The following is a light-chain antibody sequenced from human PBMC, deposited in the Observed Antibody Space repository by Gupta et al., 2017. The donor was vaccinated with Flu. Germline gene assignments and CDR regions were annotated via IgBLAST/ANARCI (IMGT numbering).Light chain of an antibody. V-gene: IGKV1-39*01. J-gene: IGKJ4*01. CDR2: DTS. CDR1: QTITSH. Sequence: GDRVTITCRSSQTITSHLNWYQHRPGKAPKLLIYDTSNLQSRVPSRSSGSGSGTDFSLTISSLQPEDFATYYCQQSFTIPLTFGGGTKVDIK. CDR3: QQSFTIPLT.